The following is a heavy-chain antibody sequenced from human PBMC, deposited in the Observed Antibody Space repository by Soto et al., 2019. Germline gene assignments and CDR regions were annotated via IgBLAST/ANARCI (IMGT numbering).Heavy chain of an antibody. CDR1: GGSISSSNW. CDR3: ARGYSSSWADAFDI. V-gene: IGHV4-4*02. J-gene: IGHJ3*02. Sequence: PSETLSLTCAASGGSISSSNWWSWVRQPPGKGLEWIGEIYHSGSTNYNPSLKSRVTISVDTSKNQFSLKLSSVTAADTAVYYCARGYSSSWADAFDIWGQGTMVT. CDR2: IYHSGST. D-gene: IGHD6-13*01.